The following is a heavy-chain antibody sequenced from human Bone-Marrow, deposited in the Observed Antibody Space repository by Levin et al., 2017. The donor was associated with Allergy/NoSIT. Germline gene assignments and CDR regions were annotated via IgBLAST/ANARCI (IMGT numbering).Heavy chain of an antibody. CDR2: IYYSGST. CDR1: GGSVSSSSHY. CDR3: ARELIVVVPAGMAHHYYYGMDV. Sequence: TPSETLSLTCTVSGGSVSSSSHYWGWIRQPPGKGLEWIGNIYYSGSTYYNPSLRSRVTISVDTSKNQVSLKVRSVTVADTAVYYCARELIVVVPAGMAHHYYYGMDVWGPGTTVTVSS. D-gene: IGHD2-2*01. J-gene: IGHJ6*02. V-gene: IGHV4-39*02.